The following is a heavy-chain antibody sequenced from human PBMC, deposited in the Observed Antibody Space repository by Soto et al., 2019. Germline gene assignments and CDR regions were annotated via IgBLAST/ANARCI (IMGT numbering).Heavy chain of an antibody. J-gene: IGHJ4*02. CDR1: CGSFSGYY. CDR3: ARDKITGLFDY. D-gene: IGHD2-8*02. V-gene: IGHV4-34*01. CDR2: INHSGST. Sequence: QVQLQQWGAGLFKPSETLSLTCAVYCGSFSGYYWTWIRQPPGTVLEWIGEINHSGSTNYNPSLTSRVTISVDTSKNQFYLKLTSVTAADTALYYCARDKITGLFDYWGQGTLVTVSS.